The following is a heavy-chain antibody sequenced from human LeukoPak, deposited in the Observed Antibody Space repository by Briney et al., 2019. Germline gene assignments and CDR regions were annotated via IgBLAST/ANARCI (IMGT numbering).Heavy chain of an antibody. Sequence: PSETLSLTCTVSGGSISSSSYFWGWIRQPPGKGLEWIGIIYYSGSTYYNPSLKSRVTISVDTSKSQFSLRLSSVTAADTAVYYCASVSKTVVPATIDHWGQGTLVLVSS. CDR3: ASVSKTVVPATIDH. CDR1: GGSISSSSYF. J-gene: IGHJ4*02. D-gene: IGHD2-15*01. CDR2: IYYSGST. V-gene: IGHV4-39*01.